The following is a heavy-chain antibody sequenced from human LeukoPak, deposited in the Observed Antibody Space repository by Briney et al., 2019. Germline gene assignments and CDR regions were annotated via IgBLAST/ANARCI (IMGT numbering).Heavy chain of an antibody. CDR3: ARLGSDYYDSPDI. V-gene: IGHV5-51*01. J-gene: IGHJ3*02. CDR1: GYSFPNKW. CDR2: IYPGDSDT. D-gene: IGHD3-22*01. Sequence: GESLKISCKGSGYSFPNKWIGWVRQMPGKGLEWIGIIYPGDSDTRFGPSFQGQVTISADKSINTAYLQWSTLKASDTAMYYCARLGSDYYDSPDIWGQGTVVTVSS.